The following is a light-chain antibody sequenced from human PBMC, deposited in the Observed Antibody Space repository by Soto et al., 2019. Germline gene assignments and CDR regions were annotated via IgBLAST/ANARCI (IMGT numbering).Light chain of an antibody. CDR2: GAS. V-gene: IGKV3-20*01. CDR1: QSVRSNY. J-gene: IGKJ2*01. CDR3: QQYGGSPYT. Sequence: EIVLTQSPGTLSLSPGERATLSCRASQSVRSNYLAWYQQKPGQAPRLLIYGASSRATGIPDRFSGTGSGTDFTLTISRLEPEDFVVYYCQQYGGSPYTFGPGTKLEIK.